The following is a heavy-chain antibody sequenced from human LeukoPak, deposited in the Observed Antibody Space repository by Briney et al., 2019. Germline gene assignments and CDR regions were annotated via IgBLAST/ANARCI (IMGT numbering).Heavy chain of an antibody. CDR1: GFTVSSNY. D-gene: IGHD3-22*01. V-gene: IGHV3-53*01. J-gene: IGHJ4*02. CDR2: MYSGGTT. Sequence: PGGSLRLSCAASGFTVSSNYMSWVRQAPGKGLEWVSVMYSGGTTYYADSVKGRFTISRDDSKNTLFLQMTSRRADDTAVYYCARMLISSGYYIDSWGQGTLVTVSS. CDR3: ARMLISSGYYIDS.